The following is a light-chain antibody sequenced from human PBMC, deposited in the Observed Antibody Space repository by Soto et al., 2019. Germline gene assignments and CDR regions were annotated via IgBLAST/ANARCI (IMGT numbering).Light chain of an antibody. CDR1: QDIVSY. Sequence: IVMKRAPVTMSVSAGERATLSCRASQDIVSYLPWYQQKPDQAPRLLIYGISTRATDIPARFSGSGSGTEFTLTISSLQPDDFATYYCQHYSGFSITFGQGTRLEIK. CDR2: GIS. V-gene: IGKV3-15*01. J-gene: IGKJ5*01. CDR3: QHYSGFSIT.